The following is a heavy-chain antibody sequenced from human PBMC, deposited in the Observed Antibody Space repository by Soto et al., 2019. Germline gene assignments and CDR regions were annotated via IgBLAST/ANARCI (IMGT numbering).Heavy chain of an antibody. Sequence: SETLSLTCTVSGCSISSYYWSWIRQPPGKGLEWIGYTYFRGSTNYNPSLKSRVTISVDTSKNQFSLKLSSVTAADTAVYYCASHMVRGVPFGYWGQGTLVTVSS. CDR3: ASHMVRGVPFGY. D-gene: IGHD3-10*01. J-gene: IGHJ4*02. V-gene: IGHV4-59*08. CDR1: GCSISSYY. CDR2: TYFRGST.